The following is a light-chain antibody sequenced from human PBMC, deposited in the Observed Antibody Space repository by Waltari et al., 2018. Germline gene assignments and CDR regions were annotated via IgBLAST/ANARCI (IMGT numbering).Light chain of an antibody. V-gene: IGKV4-1*01. CDR1: QSVLYSSNNKNY. CDR3: QQYYSTPLT. CDR2: WAS. J-gene: IGKJ4*01. Sequence: DIVMTQSPDSLAVSLGERATIDCKSSQSVLYSSNNKNYLAWYQQRPRQPPKLLIYWASTRESGVPDRFSGSGSGTDFTLTINSLQAEDVALYYCQQYYSTPLTFGGGTKVEIK.